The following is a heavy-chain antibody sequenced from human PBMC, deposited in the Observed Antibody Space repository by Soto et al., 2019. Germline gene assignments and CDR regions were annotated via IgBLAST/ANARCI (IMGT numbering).Heavy chain of an antibody. J-gene: IGHJ4*02. CDR1: GGSISSYY. CDR3: ARVIAALYYFDY. Sequence: SETLSLTCTVSGGSISSYYWSWIRQPPGRGLEWIGYIYYSGSSNYNPSLKSRVTISVDTSKNQFSLKLSSVTAADTAVYYCARVIAALYYFDYWGQATLVNVS. V-gene: IGHV4-59*01. CDR2: IYYSGSS. D-gene: IGHD6-6*01.